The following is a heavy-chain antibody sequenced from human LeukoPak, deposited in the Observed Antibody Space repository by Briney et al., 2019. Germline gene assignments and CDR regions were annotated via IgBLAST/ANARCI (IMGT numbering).Heavy chain of an antibody. Sequence: GSLRLSCAASGFTFDDYGMSWVRQAPGKGLEWVSGINWNGGSTGYADSVKGRFTISRDNAKNSLYLQMNSLRAEDTAVYYCASGQYDYVWGSYTTNWFDPWGQGTLVTVSS. D-gene: IGHD3-16*01. CDR1: GFTFDDYG. J-gene: IGHJ5*02. CDR2: INWNGGST. V-gene: IGHV3-20*04. CDR3: ASGQYDYVWGSYTTNWFDP.